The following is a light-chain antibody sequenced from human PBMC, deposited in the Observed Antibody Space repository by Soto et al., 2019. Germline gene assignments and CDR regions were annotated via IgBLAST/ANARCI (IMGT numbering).Light chain of an antibody. CDR2: DXS. Sequence: DIHMTQSPSTLSASLGDRVTVAXRASQTIRFPFTWYQQHPGXAPKXXXADXSTLQRGGPSRLSGSESETEFILTISGLQPDDFSNYYYQQYHGYSRTFGQGTKVDIK. CDR3: QQYHGYSRT. CDR1: QTIRFP. J-gene: IGKJ1*01. V-gene: IGKV1-5*01.